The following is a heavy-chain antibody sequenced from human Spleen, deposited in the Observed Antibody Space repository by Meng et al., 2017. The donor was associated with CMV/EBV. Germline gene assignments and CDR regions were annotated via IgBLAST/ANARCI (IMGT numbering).Heavy chain of an antibody. CDR1: GDSMSDYY. Sequence: QVQLQESGPGLVKPSETLSLTCSVSGDSMSDYYWSWIRQPAGKGLERIGRIYTDGSINYNPSLKSRVTMSLDTSKNQFFLNLSSVTAADTAVYYCARGYSSGKTDYWGQGTLVTVSS. CDR3: ARGYSSGKTDY. D-gene: IGHD6-19*01. CDR2: IYTDGSI. J-gene: IGHJ4*02. V-gene: IGHV4-4*07.